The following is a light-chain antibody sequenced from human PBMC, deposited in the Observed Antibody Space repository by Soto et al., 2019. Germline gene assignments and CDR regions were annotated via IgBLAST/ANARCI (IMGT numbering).Light chain of an antibody. Sequence: DIQMTQSPSFVSASVGDSVTITCRASQAVSTWLAWYQQKPGGAPRLLIYAASTLQSGVPSRFSGSGSRTDFTLTIRSLQPEDFATYYCQQSNSFPRTFGGGTKVEIK. J-gene: IGKJ4*01. CDR1: QAVSTW. V-gene: IGKV1-12*01. CDR3: QQSNSFPRT. CDR2: AAS.